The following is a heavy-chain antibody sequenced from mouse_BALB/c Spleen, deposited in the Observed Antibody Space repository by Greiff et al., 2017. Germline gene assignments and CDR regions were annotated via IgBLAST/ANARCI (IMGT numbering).Heavy chain of an antibody. CDR3: ARRGYGYDGFDY. CDR2: IFPGTGTT. Sequence: VKLMESGAELVKPGASVKLSCKTSGYTFTSYWIQWVKQRPGQGLGWIGEIFPGTGTTYYNEKFKGKATLTIDTSSSTAYMQLSSLTSEDSAVYFCARRGYGYDGFDYWGQGTTLTVSS. J-gene: IGHJ2*01. CDR1: GYTFTSYW. D-gene: IGHD2-2*01. V-gene: IGHV1S132*01.